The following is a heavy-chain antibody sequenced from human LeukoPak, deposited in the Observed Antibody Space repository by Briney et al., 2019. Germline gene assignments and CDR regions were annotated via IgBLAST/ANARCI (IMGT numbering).Heavy chain of an antibody. CDR1: GGSFSGYC. D-gene: IGHD6-6*01. J-gene: IGHJ6*03. CDR2: INHSGST. CDR3: ARLGYSSSSGQSGDKRYYYYMDV. Sequence: PSETLSLTCAVYGGSFSGYCWSWIRQPPGKGLEWIGEINHSGSTNYNPSLKSRVTISVDTSKNQFSLKLSSVTAADTAVYYCARLGYSSSSGQSGDKRYYYYMDVWGKGTTVTVSS. V-gene: IGHV4-34*01.